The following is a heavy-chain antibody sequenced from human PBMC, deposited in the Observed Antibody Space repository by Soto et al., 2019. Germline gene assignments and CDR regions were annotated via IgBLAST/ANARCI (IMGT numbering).Heavy chain of an antibody. V-gene: IGHV3-48*03. J-gene: IGHJ6*02. Sequence: GSLKISCAASGFTFSSYEMNWVRQAPGKGLEWVSYISSSGSTIYYADSVKGRFTISRDNAKNSLYLQMNSLRAEDTAVYYCARSSSWRYYYGMDVWGQGTTVTVSS. D-gene: IGHD6-13*01. CDR3: ARSSSWRYYYGMDV. CDR2: ISSSGSTI. CDR1: GFTFSSYE.